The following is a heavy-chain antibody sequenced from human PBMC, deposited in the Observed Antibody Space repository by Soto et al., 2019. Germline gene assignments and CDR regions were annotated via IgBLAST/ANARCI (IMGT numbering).Heavy chain of an antibody. CDR2: TRNKANSYTT. V-gene: IGHV3-72*01. CDR1: GFTFGGHS. Sequence: GGSLSLSCAASGFTFGGHSVAWVRQAPGKGLEWVGRTRNKANSYTTEYAASVKGRFTISRDDSKNSLYLQMNSLKTEDTAVYYCASFSSGWPPGFDYWGQGTLVTVSS. CDR3: ASFSSGWPPGFDY. D-gene: IGHD6-19*01. J-gene: IGHJ4*02.